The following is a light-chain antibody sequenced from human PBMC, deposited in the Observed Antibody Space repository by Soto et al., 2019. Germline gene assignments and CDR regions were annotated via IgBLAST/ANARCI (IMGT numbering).Light chain of an antibody. V-gene: IGKV3-20*01. CDR1: QSVSSTY. CDR2: GAS. CDR3: QQYGNPLT. Sequence: EIVLTQSPGTLSLSPGERATLSCRASQSVSSTYLAWYQQKPGQAPRLLIYGASSRATGIPDRFSGSGSGTDFTLTISRLEPEDFAVYYCQQYGNPLTFGQGTKVEIK. J-gene: IGKJ1*01.